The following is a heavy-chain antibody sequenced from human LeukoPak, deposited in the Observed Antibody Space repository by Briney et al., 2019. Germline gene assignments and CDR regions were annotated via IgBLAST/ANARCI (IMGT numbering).Heavy chain of an antibody. V-gene: IGHV3-23*01. CDR3: VRKVYYYMDV. Sequence: GESLRLSCAASGVTLSRYAVNWVRQAPGRGLEWVSYISPSGDSTVYAESVKGQFTISRDNSKNMLYLQMDSLRAEDTAMYYCVRKVYYYMDVWGKGTTVTVSS. J-gene: IGHJ6*03. CDR1: GVTLSRYA. CDR2: ISPSGDST.